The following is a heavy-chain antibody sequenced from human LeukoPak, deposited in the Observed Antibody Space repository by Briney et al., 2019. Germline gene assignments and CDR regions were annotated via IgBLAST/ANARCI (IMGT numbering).Heavy chain of an antibody. CDR1: GGSISSYY. J-gene: IGHJ5*02. V-gene: IGHV4-59*01. CDR3: ARDRYYYDSSGWFDP. D-gene: IGHD3-22*01. Sequence: SETLSLTCTVSGGSISSYYWSWIRQPPGKGLEWIGYIYYSGSTNYNPSLKSRVTIPVVPSKNQFSLKLSFVTAADTAVYYCARDRYYYDSSGWFDPWGQGTLVTVSS. CDR2: IYYSGST.